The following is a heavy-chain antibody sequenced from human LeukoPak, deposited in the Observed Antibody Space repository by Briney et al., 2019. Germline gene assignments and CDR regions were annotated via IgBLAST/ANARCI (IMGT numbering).Heavy chain of an antibody. CDR2: INPNSGGT. CDR1: GYTSTGYY. CDR3: ARDRYYYDSSGYPDSL. J-gene: IGHJ3*01. V-gene: IGHV1-2*02. D-gene: IGHD3-22*01. Sequence: ASVKVSCKASGYTSTGYYMHWVRQAPGQGLKWMGWINPNSGGTNYAQNFQGRVTMTRDTSIGTAYMELSRLRSDDTAVFSCARDRYYYDSSGYPDSLWGQGTMVTVSS.